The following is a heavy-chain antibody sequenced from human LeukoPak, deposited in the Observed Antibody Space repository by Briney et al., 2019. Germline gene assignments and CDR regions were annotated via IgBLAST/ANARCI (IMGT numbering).Heavy chain of an antibody. D-gene: IGHD2-2*01. CDR2: INSDGSWT. V-gene: IGHV3-74*01. CDR1: GNYW. J-gene: IGHJ4*02. Sequence: GGSLRLSCAASGNYWMHWVRQAPGKGLVWVSHINSDGSWTGYADSVKGRFTIPKDNAKNTVYLQMNNLRAEDTAVYYCVSFYETNWGRGTLVTVSS. CDR3: VSFYETN.